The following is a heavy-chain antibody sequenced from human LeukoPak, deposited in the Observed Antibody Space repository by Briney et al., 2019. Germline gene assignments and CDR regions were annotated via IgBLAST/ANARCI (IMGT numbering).Heavy chain of an antibody. D-gene: IGHD1-26*01. CDR3: ASRDKWELPTGGVPY. CDR1: GYTFTGYY. J-gene: IGHJ4*02. V-gene: IGHV1-2*02. CDR2: INPNSGGT. Sequence: GASVKVSCKASGYTFTGYYMHWVRQAPGQGLEWMGWINPNSGGTNYAQKFQGRVTMTRDTSISTAYMELSRLRSDDTAVYYCASRDKWELPTGGVPYWGQGTLVTVSS.